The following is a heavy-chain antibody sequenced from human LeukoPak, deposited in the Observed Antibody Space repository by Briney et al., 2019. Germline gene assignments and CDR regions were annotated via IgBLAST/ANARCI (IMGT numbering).Heavy chain of an antibody. D-gene: IGHD5-18*01. Sequence: PGRSLRLSCAASGFTFSDNRMHWVRQAPGKGLWWVLRINTDGSSPAYADSVRGRFTISRDNAKSTLYLQMNSLRDEDTAVYYCARDGGYTYGYFDYWGQGTLVSVFS. J-gene: IGHJ4*02. CDR3: ARDGGYTYGYFDY. CDR2: INTDGSSP. CDR1: GFTFSDNR. V-gene: IGHV3-74*03.